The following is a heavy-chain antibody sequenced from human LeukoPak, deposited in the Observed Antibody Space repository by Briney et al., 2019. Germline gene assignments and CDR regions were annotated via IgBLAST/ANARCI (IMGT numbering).Heavy chain of an antibody. D-gene: IGHD5-12*01. CDR1: GFTVSSNY. CDR2: IYSGGST. J-gene: IGHJ4*02. CDR3: ASAVYSGYDSSPTDY. Sequence: GGSLSLSCAASGFTVSSNYMSWVRQAPGKGLEWVSVIYSGGSTYYADSVKGRFTISRDNSKNTLYLQMNSLRAEDTAVYYCASAVYSGYDSSPTDYWGQGTLVTVSS. V-gene: IGHV3-53*01.